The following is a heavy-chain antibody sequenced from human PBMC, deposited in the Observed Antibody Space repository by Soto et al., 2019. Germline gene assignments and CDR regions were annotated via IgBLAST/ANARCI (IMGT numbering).Heavy chain of an antibody. J-gene: IGHJ5*01. CDR3: GRVVEGATRHTDFDS. CDR2: VYYSGGA. CDR1: GVSMHNSHSF. Sequence: SETLSLTCTVSGVSMHNSHSFWGWIRQPPGKGPEFIGNVYYSGGAHYNPSLKSRVAISVDTANNQVSLKMSSVTAADTAVYYCGRVVEGATRHTDFDSWGQGTLVTVSS. D-gene: IGHD2-21*01. V-gene: IGHV4-39*01.